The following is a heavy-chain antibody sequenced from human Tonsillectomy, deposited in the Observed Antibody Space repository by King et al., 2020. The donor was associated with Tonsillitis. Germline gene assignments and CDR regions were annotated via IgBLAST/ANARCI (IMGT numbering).Heavy chain of an antibody. D-gene: IGHD2-2*01. CDR1: GFTFSSYW. CDR2: IKQDGSEK. CDR3: ARDYRVVVPVASKNYYFYYMDV. V-gene: IGHV3-7*04. J-gene: IGHJ6*03. Sequence: VQLVESGGGLVQPGGSLRLSCAASGFTFSSYWMSWVRQAPGKGLEWVANIKQDGSEKYYVDSLKGRFTISRDNAKNSLYLQMNSLRAEDTAVYYCARDYRVVVPVASKNYYFYYMDVWGKGTTVTVSS.